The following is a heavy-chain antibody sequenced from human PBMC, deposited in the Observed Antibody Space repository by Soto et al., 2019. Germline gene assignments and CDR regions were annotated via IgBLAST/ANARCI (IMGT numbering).Heavy chain of an antibody. CDR2: ITGGGGVT. CDR3: AKGHDYSPGCFDS. V-gene: IGHV3-23*01. D-gene: IGHD4-4*01. CDR1: GFTFKTYA. Sequence: EVQLLESGGGLVQPGESLRLSCAASGFTFKTYAMTWVRQAPGKGLEWVSAITGGGGVTYSADSVKGRFSISRDNSKTTLYLQMNSLRVEDTAIYYCAKGHDYSPGCFDSWGQGTLVTVSS. J-gene: IGHJ5*01.